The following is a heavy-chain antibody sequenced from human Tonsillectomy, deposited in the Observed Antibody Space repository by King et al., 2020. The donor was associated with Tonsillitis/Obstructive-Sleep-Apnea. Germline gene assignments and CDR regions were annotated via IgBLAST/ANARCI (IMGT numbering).Heavy chain of an antibody. V-gene: IGHV4-39*01. CDR2: IYYSGST. CDR1: GGSISGSSDY. Sequence: LQLQESGPGLVKPSETLSLTCTVSGGSISGSSDYWGWIRQPPGKGLEWIGSIYYSGSTYYSPSLKSRGTISVDTSKNQFSLRLTSVTAADTAVYYCARQRAIVGVPATPIRYFDCWGQGTLVTVSS. J-gene: IGHJ4*02. D-gene: IGHD2-2*01. CDR3: ARQRAIVGVPATPIRYFDC.